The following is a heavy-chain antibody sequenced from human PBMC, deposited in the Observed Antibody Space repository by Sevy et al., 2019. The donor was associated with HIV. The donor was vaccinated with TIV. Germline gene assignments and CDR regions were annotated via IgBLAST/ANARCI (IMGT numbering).Heavy chain of an antibody. D-gene: IGHD1-1*01. CDR2: IYYSGST. J-gene: IGHJ4*02. CDR1: GGSISSSSYY. V-gene: IGHV4-39*01. CDR3: ARHDPTILQRVDY. Sequence: SETLSLTCTVSGGSISSSSYYWGWIRQPPGKGLEWIGSIYYSGSTYYNPSLKSRVTISVDTSKNQFSLKLSSVTAADTAVYYCARHDPTILQRVDYWGQGTLVTVSS.